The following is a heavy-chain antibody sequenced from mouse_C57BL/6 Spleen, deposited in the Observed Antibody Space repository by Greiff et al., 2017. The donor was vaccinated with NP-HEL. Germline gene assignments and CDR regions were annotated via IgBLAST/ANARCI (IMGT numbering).Heavy chain of an antibody. CDR3: ARTYYSNSYYFDY. V-gene: IGHV1-61*01. CDR2: IYPSDSET. D-gene: IGHD2-5*01. CDR1: GYTFTSYW. Sequence: VQLQQPGAELVRPGSSVKLSCKASGYTFTSYWMDWVKQRPGQGLEWIGNIYPSDSETHYNQKFKDKATLTVDKSSSTAYMQLSSLTSEDSAVYYCARTYYSNSYYFDYWGQGTTLTVSS. J-gene: IGHJ2*01.